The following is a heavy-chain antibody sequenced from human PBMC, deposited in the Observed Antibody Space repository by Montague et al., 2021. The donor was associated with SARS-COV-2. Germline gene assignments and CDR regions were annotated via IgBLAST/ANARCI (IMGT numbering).Heavy chain of an antibody. D-gene: IGHD5-18*01. Sequence: PALVKPTQTLTLTCTFSGFSLSTSGMCVSWIRQPPGKALEWLALIYWDDDKYYSTSLKTRLTISKDTSENQVVLTMTNMDPVDTATYYCARITVIGTAMEQYDDYYGMDVWGQGTTVTVSS. CDR3: ARITVIGTAMEQYDDYYGMDV. V-gene: IGHV2-70*01. J-gene: IGHJ6*02. CDR1: GFSLSTSGMC. CDR2: IYWDDDK.